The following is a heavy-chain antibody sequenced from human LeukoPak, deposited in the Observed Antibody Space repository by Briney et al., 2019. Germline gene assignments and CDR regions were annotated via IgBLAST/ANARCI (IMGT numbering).Heavy chain of an antibody. V-gene: IGHV3-74*01. CDR2: INNDGSTT. Sequence: GGSLRLSCAASGFTFSSYWMHWVRQAPGKGLVWVSRINNDGSTTRYADSVKGRFTISRDNAKNTLYLQMNSLRAEDTALYYCARSNSPSYFDYWGQGTLVTVSS. CDR3: ARSNSPSYFDY. J-gene: IGHJ4*02. CDR1: GFTFSSYW. D-gene: IGHD4-23*01.